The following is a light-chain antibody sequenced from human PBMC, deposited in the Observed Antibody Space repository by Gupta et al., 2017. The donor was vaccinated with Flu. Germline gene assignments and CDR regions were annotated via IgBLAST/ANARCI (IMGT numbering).Light chain of an antibody. J-gene: IGKJ2*01. CDR1: QSLPNY. V-gene: IGKV1-39*01. CDR2: SAF. Sequence: SQMTQSPSSLSASVGDRVTITCRTSQSLPNYLSWYLQKPGNAPELLIYSAFSLQSGVPSRFSGSGSGTTFSLNISSLQPEDFAPYGCPQSSSFGEGTKLEIK. CDR3: PQSSS.